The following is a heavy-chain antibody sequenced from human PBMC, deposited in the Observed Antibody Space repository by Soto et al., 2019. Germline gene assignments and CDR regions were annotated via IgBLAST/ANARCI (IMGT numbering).Heavy chain of an antibody. Sequence: ASVKVSCKASGYTFTGHYIHWVRQAPEQGPEWMGEIGPESGATRYAQRFQGRVTMTRDMSITTVYMELNNLSPDGTAVYYCGRGRSGQIVVFYWGQGTPVTVSS. D-gene: IGHD1-26*01. V-gene: IGHV1-2*02. CDR2: IGPESGAT. CDR1: GYTFTGHY. CDR3: GRGRSGQIVVFY. J-gene: IGHJ4*02.